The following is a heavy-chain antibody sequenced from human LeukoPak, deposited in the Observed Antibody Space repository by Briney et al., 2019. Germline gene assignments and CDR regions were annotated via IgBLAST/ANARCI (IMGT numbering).Heavy chain of an antibody. D-gene: IGHD2-2*01. V-gene: IGHV4-39*07. CDR1: GGSISSSSYY. CDR3: ARQVPAAMRYYYYYGMDV. CDR2: IYYSGST. J-gene: IGHJ6*02. Sequence: SETLSLTCTVSGGSISSSSYYWGWIRQPPGKGLEWTGSIYYSGSTYYNPSLKSRVTISVDTSKNQFSLKLSSVTAADTAVYYCARQVPAAMRYYYYYGMDVWGQGTTVTVSS.